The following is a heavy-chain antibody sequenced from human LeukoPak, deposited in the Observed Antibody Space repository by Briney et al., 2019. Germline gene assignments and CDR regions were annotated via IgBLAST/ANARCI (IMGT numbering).Heavy chain of an antibody. CDR1: GYTFTRYY. V-gene: IGHV1-46*01. CDR3: ALGGDNSGTFYY. J-gene: IGHJ4*02. CDR2: INPSGVST. Sequence: ASGKVSCKASGYTFTRYYMHWVRQAPGQGLERRGIINPSGVSTSYAQTLPGRVTMTRDTSIRTTYLELSRLRSHDTAVYYCALGGDNSGTFYYWGQGTLVPV. D-gene: IGHD6-19*01.